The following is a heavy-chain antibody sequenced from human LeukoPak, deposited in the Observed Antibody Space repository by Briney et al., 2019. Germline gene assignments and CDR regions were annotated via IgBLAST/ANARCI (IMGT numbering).Heavy chain of an antibody. CDR1: GVSIFSFY. D-gene: IGHD3-9*01. CDR3: ATGRSIRYFDY. CDR2: VHYSGTS. V-gene: IGHV4-59*12. J-gene: IGHJ4*01. Sequence: SETLSLTCTVSGVSIFSFYWNWVRQAPGRGLEWIGYVHYSGTSNYNPSLKSRVTISVDTSKSQFSLKLTSATAADTAVYYCATGRSIRYFDYWGQGALLTVSS.